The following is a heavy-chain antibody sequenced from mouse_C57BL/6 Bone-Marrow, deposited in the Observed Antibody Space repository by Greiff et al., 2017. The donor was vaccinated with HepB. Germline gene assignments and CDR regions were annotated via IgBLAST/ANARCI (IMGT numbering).Heavy chain of an antibody. D-gene: IGHD1-1*01. CDR2: ISNGGGST. V-gene: IGHV5-12*01. CDR3: ARHAQDYGRTTWFAY. CDR1: GFTFSDYY. J-gene: IGHJ3*01. Sequence: EVQLQQSGGGLVQPGGSLKLSCAASGFTFSDYYMYWVRQTPEKRLEWVAYISNGGGSTYYPDTVKGRFTISRDNAKNTLDLQMSRLKSEDTAMYYCARHAQDYGRTTWFAYWGQGTLVTVSA.